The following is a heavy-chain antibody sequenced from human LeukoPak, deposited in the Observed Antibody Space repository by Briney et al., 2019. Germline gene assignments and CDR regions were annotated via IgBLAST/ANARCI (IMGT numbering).Heavy chain of an antibody. Sequence: SQTLSLTCTVSGGSISSGSYYWSWIRQPAGKGLERIGRIYTSGSTNYNPSLKSRVTISVDTSKNQFSLKLSSVTAADTAVYYCARAPLGSPAWFDPWGQGTLVTVSS. CDR2: IYTSGST. CDR1: GGSISSGSYY. D-gene: IGHD1-26*01. V-gene: IGHV4-61*02. J-gene: IGHJ5*02. CDR3: ARAPLGSPAWFDP.